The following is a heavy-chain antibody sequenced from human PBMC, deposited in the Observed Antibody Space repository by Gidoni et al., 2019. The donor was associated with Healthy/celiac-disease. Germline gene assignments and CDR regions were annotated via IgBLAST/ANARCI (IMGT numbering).Heavy chain of an antibody. CDR3: ARENTVTQPTHYYYGMDV. J-gene: IGHJ6*02. D-gene: IGHD4-17*01. CDR1: GFTFSSYS. Sequence: EVQLVESGGGLVQPGGSLRLSCTASGFTFSSYSMNCVRQAPGKGLEWVSYISSSSSTIYYADSVKGRFTISRDNAKNSLYLQMNSLRDEDTAVYYCARENTVTQPTHYYYGMDVWGQGTTVTVSS. CDR2: ISSSSSTI. V-gene: IGHV3-48*02.